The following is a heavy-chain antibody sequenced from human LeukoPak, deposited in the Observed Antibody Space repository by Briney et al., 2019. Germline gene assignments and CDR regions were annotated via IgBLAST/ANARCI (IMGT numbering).Heavy chain of an antibody. J-gene: IGHJ3*02. CDR1: GGSFSGYY. CDR3: ARGNGGITIFGVVINGNAFDI. D-gene: IGHD3-3*01. Sequence: SETLSLTCAVYGGSFSGYYWSWIRQPPGKGLEWMGEINHSGSTNYNPSLKSRVTISVDTSKNQFSLKLSSVTAADTAVYYCARGNGGITIFGVVINGNAFDIWGQGTMVTVSS. V-gene: IGHV4-34*01. CDR2: INHSGST.